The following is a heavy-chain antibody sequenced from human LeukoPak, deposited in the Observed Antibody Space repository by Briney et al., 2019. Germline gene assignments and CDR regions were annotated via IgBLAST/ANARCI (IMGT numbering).Heavy chain of an antibody. J-gene: IGHJ5*02. Sequence: GASVKVSCKASGYTFTSYGISWVRQAPGQGLEWMGWISAYNGNTNYAQKLQGRVTMTTDTSTSTAYMELRSLRSYDTAVYYCARDTSIAAAGNWFDPWGQGTLVTVSS. CDR3: ARDTSIAAAGNWFDP. D-gene: IGHD6-13*01. V-gene: IGHV1-18*01. CDR1: GYTFTSYG. CDR2: ISAYNGNT.